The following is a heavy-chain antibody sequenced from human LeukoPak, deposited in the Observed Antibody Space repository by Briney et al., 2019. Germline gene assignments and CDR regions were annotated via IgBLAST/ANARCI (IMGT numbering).Heavy chain of an antibody. CDR1: GFTFSRYW. CDR2: MNSDGSST. CDR3: AGDFGISEVY. D-gene: IGHD1-20*01. J-gene: IGHJ4*02. Sequence: RGSLRLSCAASGFTFSRYWMHWVRLAPGKGPVWVSRMNSDGSSTSYADSVKGRFTISRDNAKNTLYLQMNSLRAEDTAVYYCAGDFGISEVYWGQGTLVTVSS. V-gene: IGHV3-74*01.